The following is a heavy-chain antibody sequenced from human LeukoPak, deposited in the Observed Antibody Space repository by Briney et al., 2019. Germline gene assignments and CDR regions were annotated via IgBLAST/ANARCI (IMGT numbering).Heavy chain of an antibody. J-gene: IGHJ4*02. CDR2: INPSGGST. D-gene: IGHD2-2*01. Sequence: ASVKVSCKASGYTFTSYYMDWVRQAPGQGLEWMGIINPSGGSTSYAQKFQGRVTMTRDTSTSTVYMELSSLRSEDTAVYYCARSGGYCSSTSCYPFDYWGQGTLVTVSS. CDR1: GYTFTSYY. V-gene: IGHV1-46*01. CDR3: ARSGGYCSSTSCYPFDY.